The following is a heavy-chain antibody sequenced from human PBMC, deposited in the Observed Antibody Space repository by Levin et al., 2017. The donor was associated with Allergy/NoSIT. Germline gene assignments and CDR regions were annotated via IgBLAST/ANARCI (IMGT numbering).Heavy chain of an antibody. V-gene: IGHV3-9*01. Sequence: GGSLRLSCAASGFKYDEYAMHWVRLPPGRGLEWVSGVTWDSATIGYADSVKGRFTISRDNAKNSLYLQMNSLRPEDTAFYYCAKDRASGFNWFDSWGQGTLVTVSS. CDR1: GFKYDEYA. D-gene: IGHD6-19*01. CDR2: VTWDSATI. CDR3: AKDRASGFNWFDS. J-gene: IGHJ5*01.